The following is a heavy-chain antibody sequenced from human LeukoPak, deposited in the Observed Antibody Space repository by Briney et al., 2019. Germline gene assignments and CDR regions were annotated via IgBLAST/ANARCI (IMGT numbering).Heavy chain of an antibody. J-gene: IGHJ3*02. V-gene: IGHV3-21*01. D-gene: IGHD5-12*01. CDR2: ISSSSSYI. CDR1: GFTFSSYS. CDR3: ARDGGYSGYDDDAFDI. Sequence: LRLSCAASGFTFSSYSMNWVRQAPGKGLEWVSSISSSSSYIYYADSVKGRFTISRDNAKNSLYLQMNSLRAEDTAVYYCARDGGYSGYDDDAFDIWGQGTMVTVSS.